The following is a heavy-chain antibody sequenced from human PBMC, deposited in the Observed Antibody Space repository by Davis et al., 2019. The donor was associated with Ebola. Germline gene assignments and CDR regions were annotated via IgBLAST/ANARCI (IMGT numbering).Heavy chain of an antibody. CDR2: IYSGGST. CDR3: TRGGTEEDY. CDR1: GFTFSSYA. D-gene: IGHD1-1*01. Sequence: PGGSLRLSCAASGFTFSSYAMSWVRQAPGKGLEWVSVIYSGGSTYYADSVKGRFTISRDDSKSIAYLQMNSLKTEDTAVYYCTRGGTEEDYWGQGTLVTVSS. J-gene: IGHJ4*02. V-gene: IGHV3-23*03.